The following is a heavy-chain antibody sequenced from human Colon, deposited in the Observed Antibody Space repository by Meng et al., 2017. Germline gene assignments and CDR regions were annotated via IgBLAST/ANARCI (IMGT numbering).Heavy chain of an antibody. CDR3: ARGRGSYSSIDF. CDR2: VYYTGSA. V-gene: IGHV4-61*03. Sequence: QGHVQGPGPSLCRPLETLSLTCTLSGGSVSSPSYYWSWIRQTPGKGLEWIGYVYYTGSANYNPSLKSRVTISVDTSKNHFSLNLTSVTAADTAVYYCARGRGSYSSIDFWGQGTLVTVSS. D-gene: IGHD1-26*01. CDR1: GGSVSSPSYY. J-gene: IGHJ4*02.